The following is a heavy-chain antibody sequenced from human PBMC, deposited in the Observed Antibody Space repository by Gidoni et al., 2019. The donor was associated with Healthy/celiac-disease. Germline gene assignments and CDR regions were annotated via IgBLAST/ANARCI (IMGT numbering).Heavy chain of an antibody. V-gene: IGHV3-23*01. CDR1: GLTFSSYA. CDR3: AKGGGYASSGMDV. D-gene: IGHD5-12*01. CDR2: ISGSGGST. J-gene: IGHJ6*02. Sequence: EVQLLESGGGLVQPGGSLRLSCAASGLTFSSYAMRWVRQAPGKGLEWVSAISGSGGSTCYADSVKGRFTISRDNSKNTLYLQMNSLRAEDTAVYYCAKGGGYASSGMDVWGQGTTVTVSS.